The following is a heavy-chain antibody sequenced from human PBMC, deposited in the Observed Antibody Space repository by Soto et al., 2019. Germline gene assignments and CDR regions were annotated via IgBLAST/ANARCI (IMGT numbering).Heavy chain of an antibody. CDR3: VGGQYYFDY. V-gene: IGHV3-30*03. CDR1: GFPFTTYG. D-gene: IGHD3-10*01. Sequence: QVQLVESGGGVVQPGRSLRLSCAASGFPFTTYGMHWVREGPGKGLEWVAVISYDGSNTYYADSVKGRFTISRDNSKNTLYLEMNSLRPEDKALYYCVGGQYYFDYRGQGTLVTVSS. J-gene: IGHJ4*02. CDR2: ISYDGSNT.